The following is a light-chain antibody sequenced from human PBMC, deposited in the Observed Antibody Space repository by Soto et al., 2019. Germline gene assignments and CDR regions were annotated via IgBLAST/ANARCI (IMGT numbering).Light chain of an antibody. CDR2: KAS. CDR3: QHYNSYSEA. V-gene: IGKV1-5*03. J-gene: IGKJ1*01. CDR1: QTISSW. Sequence: DIQMTQSPSTLSGSVGDRVTITCRASQTISSWLAWYQQKPGKAPKLLIYKASTLKSGVPSRFSGSGSGTEFTLTISSLKPDHFATYYCQHYNSYSEAFGQGTKV.